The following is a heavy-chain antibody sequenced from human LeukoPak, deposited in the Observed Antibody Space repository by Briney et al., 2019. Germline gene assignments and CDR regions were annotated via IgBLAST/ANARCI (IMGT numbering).Heavy chain of an antibody. CDR1: GGTFSSYA. V-gene: IGHV1-69*04. D-gene: IGHD3-22*01. CDR3: ARVVDDSRSDYFDY. CDR2: IIPILGIA. Sequence: SVKVSCKASGGTFSSYAISWVRQAPGQGLEWMGRIIPILGIANYAQKFQGRVTITADKSTSTAYMELSSLRSEDAAVYYCARVVDDSRSDYFDYWGQGTLVTVSS. J-gene: IGHJ4*02.